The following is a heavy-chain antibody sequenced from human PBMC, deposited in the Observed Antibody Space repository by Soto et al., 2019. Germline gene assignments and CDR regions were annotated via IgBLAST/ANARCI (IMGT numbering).Heavy chain of an antibody. J-gene: IGHJ6*03. CDR3: ARDPHYRLYYYMAV. CDR1: GGTFSTYT. D-gene: IGHD3-10*01. Sequence: SVKVSCKASGGTFSTYTISWVRQAPGQGLEWMGRIIPILGIANYAQKFQGRVTITADKSTSTAYMELSSLRSEDTAVYYCARDPHYRLYYYMAVWGKGTTVTVSS. V-gene: IGHV1-69*04. CDR2: IIPILGIA.